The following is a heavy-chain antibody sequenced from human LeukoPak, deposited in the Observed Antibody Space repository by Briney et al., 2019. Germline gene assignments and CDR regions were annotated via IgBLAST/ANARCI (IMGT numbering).Heavy chain of an antibody. CDR1: GFTFDDYG. CDR2: INWNGGST. D-gene: IGHD2-21*02. V-gene: IGHV3-20*04. J-gene: IGHJ4*02. Sequence: RPGGSLILSCAVSGFTFDDYGMSWVRQAPGKGLEWVSGINWNGGSTGYADSVKGRFTISRDNAKKSVYLKMNSLRGEDTALYYCARDYCGGDCYPFDYWGQGTLVTVSS. CDR3: ARDYCGGDCYPFDY.